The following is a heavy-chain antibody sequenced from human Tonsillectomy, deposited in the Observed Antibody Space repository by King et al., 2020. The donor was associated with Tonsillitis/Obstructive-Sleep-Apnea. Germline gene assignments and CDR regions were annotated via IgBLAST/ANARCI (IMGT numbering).Heavy chain of an antibody. J-gene: IGHJ6*03. Sequence: VQLVESGGGLVQPGGSLRLSCAASGFTFKHYAMSWVRQAPGKGLEWVSSISGSGGGPFYPDSVKGRFTISRENFKNTLYLQMNDLRAEDTALYYCAKDSTGEYYYYMDVWGMGTTVTVSS. D-gene: IGHD7-27*01. V-gene: IGHV3-23*04. CDR3: AKDSTGEYYYYMDV. CDR2: ISGSGGGP. CDR1: GFTFKHYA.